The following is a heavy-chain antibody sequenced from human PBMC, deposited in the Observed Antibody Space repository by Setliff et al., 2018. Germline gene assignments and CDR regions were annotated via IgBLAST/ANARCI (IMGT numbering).Heavy chain of an antibody. V-gene: IGHV2-70*11. J-gene: IGHJ6*03. CDR3: ARLTGTDYYYYYMDV. CDR1: GFSLSTSGMC. D-gene: IGHD1-7*01. CDR2: IDWDDDK. Sequence: SGPTLVNPSQTLTLTCTFSGFSLSTSGMCVSWIRQPPGKALEWLARIDWDDDKYYSTSLKTRLTISKDTSKNQVVLTMTNMDPVDTATYYCARLTGTDYYYYYMDVWGKGTTVTVSS.